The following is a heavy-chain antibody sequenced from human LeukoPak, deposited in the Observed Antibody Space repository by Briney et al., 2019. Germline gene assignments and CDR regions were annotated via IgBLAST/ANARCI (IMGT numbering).Heavy chain of an antibody. D-gene: IGHD6-13*01. CDR3: ASSHKGAAVEDY. CDR1: RYTFTGYY. Sequence: APVKVSCKASRYTFTGYYMHWVRQAPGQGLEWMGWINPNSGGTNYAQKFQGRVTMTRDTSISTAYMELSRLRSDDTAVYYCASSHKGAAVEDYWGQGTLVTVSS. CDR2: INPNSGGT. V-gene: IGHV1-2*02. J-gene: IGHJ4*02.